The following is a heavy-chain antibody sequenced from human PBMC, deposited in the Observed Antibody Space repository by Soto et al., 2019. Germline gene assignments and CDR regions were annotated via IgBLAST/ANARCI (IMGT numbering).Heavy chain of an antibody. J-gene: IGHJ5*02. CDR3: ARIYRLQENWFDP. D-gene: IGHD4-4*01. Sequence: QLQLQESVPGLVKPSETLSLTCTVSGGSISSSSYYWGWIRQPPGKGLEWIGSIYYSGSTYYNPSLKSRVTISVDTSQNQFSLKLSSVTAADTAVYYCARIYRLQENWFDPRGQGTLVTVSS. V-gene: IGHV4-39*01. CDR2: IYYSGST. CDR1: GGSISSSSYY.